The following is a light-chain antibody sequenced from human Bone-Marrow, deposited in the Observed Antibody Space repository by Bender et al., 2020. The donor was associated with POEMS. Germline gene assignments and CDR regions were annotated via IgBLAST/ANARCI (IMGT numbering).Light chain of an antibody. J-gene: IGLJ3*02. Sequence: SYELTQPPSVSVSPGQTARITCSGDALPKQYAYWYQQKPGQAPVLVIYKDSERPSGIPERFSGSSSGTTVTLTISGVQAEDEADYYCAVWDDSLNGWVFGGGTKLTVL. CDR2: KDS. V-gene: IGLV3-25*02. CDR3: AVWDDSLNGWV. CDR1: ALPKQY.